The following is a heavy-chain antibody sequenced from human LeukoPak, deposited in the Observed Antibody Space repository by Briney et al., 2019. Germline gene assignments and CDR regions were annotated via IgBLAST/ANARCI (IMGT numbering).Heavy chain of an antibody. Sequence: SETLSLTCAVSGGSISSSSYYWGWIRQPPGKGLEWIGSIYYSGSTYYNPSLKSRVTISVDTSKNQFSLKLSSATAADTAVYFCARRWAYYFDYWGLGTLATVSS. D-gene: IGHD6-13*01. CDR3: ARRWAYYFDY. CDR1: GGSISSSSYY. J-gene: IGHJ4*02. CDR2: IYYSGST. V-gene: IGHV4-39*01.